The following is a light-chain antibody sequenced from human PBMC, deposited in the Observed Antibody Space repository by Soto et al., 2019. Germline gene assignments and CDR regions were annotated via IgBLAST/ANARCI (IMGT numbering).Light chain of an antibody. CDR1: SSDVGAHNY. V-gene: IGLV2-11*01. CDR3: GSYGVISV. CDR2: DVN. Sequence: QSALTQPRSVSGSPGQSVTISCTGTSSDVGAHNYVYWYQQHPGKAPKLMIYDVNKRPSGVPDRFSGSKSGNTASLTISGLQADDEADYYCGSYGVISVFGTGTKLTVL. J-gene: IGLJ1*01.